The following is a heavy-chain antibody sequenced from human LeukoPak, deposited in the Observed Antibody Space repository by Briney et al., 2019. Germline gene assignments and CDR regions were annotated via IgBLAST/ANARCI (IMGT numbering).Heavy chain of an antibody. CDR1: GDSISSSSYY. CDR3: ARRSDHYFDY. J-gene: IGHJ4*02. CDR2: IYYSGST. V-gene: IGHV4-39*01. Sequence: SETLSLTCTVSGDSISSSSYYWGWIRQPPGKGLEWIGSIYYSGSTYYNPSLKSRVTISVDTSKNQFSLKLSSVTAADTAVYYFARRSDHYFDYWGQGTLVTVSS.